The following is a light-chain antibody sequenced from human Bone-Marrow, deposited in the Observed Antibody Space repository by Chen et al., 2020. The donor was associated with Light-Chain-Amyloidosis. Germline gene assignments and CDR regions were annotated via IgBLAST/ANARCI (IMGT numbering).Light chain of an antibody. CDR1: HSVSSN. Sequence: EIVMTQSPAPLPFSPGERATLSCRASHSVSSNLAWYQQKPGQAPRLLIYGAFTRATGIPARFSGGGSGTEFTLTISSLQSEDFAVYYCQQYNDWPRTFGQGIRVEIK. CDR2: GAF. CDR3: QQYNDWPRT. J-gene: IGKJ1*01. V-gene: IGKV3-15*01.